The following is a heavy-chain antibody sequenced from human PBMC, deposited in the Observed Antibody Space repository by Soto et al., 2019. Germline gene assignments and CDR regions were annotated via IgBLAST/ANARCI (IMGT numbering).Heavy chain of an antibody. CDR1: GCSIISGNW. J-gene: IGHJ5*02. CDR2: IYHSGST. Sequence: PSETLSLTCAVSGCSIISGNWWSWVRQPPGKGLEWIGEIYHSGSTNYNPSLKSRVTISVDTSKNQFSLKLSSVTAADTAVYYCARLVWSYGTWFDPWGQGTLVTVSS. D-gene: IGHD5-18*01. V-gene: IGHV4-4*02. CDR3: ARLVWSYGTWFDP.